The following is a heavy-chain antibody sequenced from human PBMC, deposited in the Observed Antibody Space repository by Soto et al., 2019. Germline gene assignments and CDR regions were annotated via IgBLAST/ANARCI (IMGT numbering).Heavy chain of an antibody. CDR2: IYYSGNT. Sequence: PSETLSLTCTVSVGSISSGGYYWSWIRQHPGKGLEWIGYIYYSGNTYYNPSLKSRVTISVDTSKNQFSLKLSSVTAADTAVYYCARCDIVATWGFDYWGQGTLVTVSS. CDR1: VGSISSGGYY. J-gene: IGHJ4*02. CDR3: ARCDIVATWGFDY. V-gene: IGHV4-31*03. D-gene: IGHD5-12*01.